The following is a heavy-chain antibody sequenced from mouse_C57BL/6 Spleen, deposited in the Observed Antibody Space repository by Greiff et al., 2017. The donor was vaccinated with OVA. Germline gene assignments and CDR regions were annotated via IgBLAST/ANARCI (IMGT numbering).Heavy chain of an antibody. J-gene: IGHJ4*01. CDR2: IHPNSGST. V-gene: IGHV1-64*01. CDR1: GYTFTSYW. D-gene: IGHD1-1*01. Sequence: QVQLQQPGAELVKPGASVKLSCKASGYTFTSYWMHWVKQRPGQGLEWIGMIHPNSGSTNYNEKFKSKATLTVDKSSSTAYMQLSSLTSEDSAVYYCATTVVAKNYYAMDYWGQGTSVTVSS. CDR3: ATTVVAKNYYAMDY.